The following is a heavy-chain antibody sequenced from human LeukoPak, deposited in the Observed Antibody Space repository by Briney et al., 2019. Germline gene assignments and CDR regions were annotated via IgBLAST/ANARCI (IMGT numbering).Heavy chain of an antibody. CDR1: GFTFSSYS. V-gene: IGHV3-30*02. Sequence: GGSLRLSCAASGFTFSSYSMNWVRQAPGKGLEWVAFIRYDGSNKYYADSVKGRFPISRDNSKNTLYLQMNSLKPEDTAVYYCAKDDGNYGDYWGQGTLVTVSS. J-gene: IGHJ4*02. CDR3: AKDDGNYGDY. CDR2: IRYDGSNK.